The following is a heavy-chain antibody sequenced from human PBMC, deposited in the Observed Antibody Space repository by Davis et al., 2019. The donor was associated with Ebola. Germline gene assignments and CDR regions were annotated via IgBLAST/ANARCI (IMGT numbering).Heavy chain of an antibody. CDR2: TYYRSKWYN. Sequence: SETLSLTCAISGDSVSSNSVAWNWIRQSPSRGLEWLGRTYYRSKWYNDYAVSVKSRITINPDTSKNQFSLQLNSVTPEDTAVYYCAREYYYYYGMDVWGQGTTVTVSS. V-gene: IGHV6-1*01. CDR3: AREYYYYYGMDV. J-gene: IGHJ6*02. CDR1: GDSVSSNSVA.